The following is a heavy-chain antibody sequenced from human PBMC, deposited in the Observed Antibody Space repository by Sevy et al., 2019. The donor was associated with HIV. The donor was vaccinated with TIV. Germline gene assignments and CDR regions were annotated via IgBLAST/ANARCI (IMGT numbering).Heavy chain of an antibody. D-gene: IGHD3-10*01. CDR1: DSSINDGFSY. CDR3: ARHLPGRGYYGSGPYYAIDY. CDR2: IHYSGAT. Sequence: SETLSLTCTVSDSSINDGFSYWGWIRQSPGKGLEWIGTIHYSGATDYNPSLKSRVTISADASNKHFSLKVTSVTAADTAIYHCARHLPGRGYYGSGPYYAIDYWGQGALVTVSS. V-gene: IGHV4-39*01. J-gene: IGHJ4*02.